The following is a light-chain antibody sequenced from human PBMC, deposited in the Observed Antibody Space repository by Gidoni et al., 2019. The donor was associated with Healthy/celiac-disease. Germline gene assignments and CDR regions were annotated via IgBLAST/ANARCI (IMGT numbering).Light chain of an antibody. CDR3: QQRSNWPPPIT. CDR1: QSVSSY. CDR2: DAS. Sequence: EIVLTQSPATLSLSPGERATLSCRAGQSVSSYLAWYQQKPGQAPRLLIYDASNRATGIPARFSGSGSGTDFTLTISSLEPEDFAVDYCQQRSNWPPPITFGQGTRLEIK. J-gene: IGKJ5*01. V-gene: IGKV3-11*01.